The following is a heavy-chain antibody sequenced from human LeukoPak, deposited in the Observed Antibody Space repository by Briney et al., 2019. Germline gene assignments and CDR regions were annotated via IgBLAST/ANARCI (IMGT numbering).Heavy chain of an antibody. Sequence: ASVKVSCKASGYTFTSYDINWVRQATGQGLEWMGWMNPNSGNTGYAQKFQGRVTMTRNTSISTAYMELSSLRSEDTAVYYCAMHDYGDYALDGWGQGTLVTVSS. V-gene: IGHV1-8*01. CDR2: MNPNSGNT. CDR3: AMHDYGDYALDG. D-gene: IGHD4-17*01. J-gene: IGHJ4*02. CDR1: GYTFTSYD.